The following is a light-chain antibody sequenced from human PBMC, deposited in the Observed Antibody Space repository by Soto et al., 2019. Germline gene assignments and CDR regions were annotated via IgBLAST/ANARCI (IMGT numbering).Light chain of an antibody. J-gene: IGLJ1*01. CDR1: STDFVSYNR. CDR3: QSYDSSPSGYV. V-gene: IGLV2-18*02. CDR2: EAS. Sequence: QSALTQPPSVSGSPGQSVTISCTGTSTDFVSYNRVSWYQQPPGTAPKLIIYEASNRPSGVPDRFSGSKSGNTASPTISGLQAADEADYYCQSYDSSPSGYVFGTGTKVTVL.